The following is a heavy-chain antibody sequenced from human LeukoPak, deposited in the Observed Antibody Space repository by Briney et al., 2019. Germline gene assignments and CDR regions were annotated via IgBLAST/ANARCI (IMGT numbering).Heavy chain of an antibody. J-gene: IGHJ4*02. CDR3: ARERGAIWFGEFLVY. CDR1: GGSISSGDYY. D-gene: IGHD3-10*01. CDR2: IYYSGST. Sequence: SQTLSLTCTVSGGSISSGDYYWSWIRQPPGKGLEWIGSIYYSGSTYYNPSLKSRVTISVDTSKNQFSLKLSSVTAADTAVYYCARERGAIWFGEFLVYWGQGTLVTVSS. V-gene: IGHV4-30-4*08.